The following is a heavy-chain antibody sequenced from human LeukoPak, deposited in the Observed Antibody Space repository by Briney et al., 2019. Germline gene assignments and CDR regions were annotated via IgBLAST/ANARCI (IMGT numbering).Heavy chain of an antibody. CDR1: GFTFSSYW. CDR3: ARDRLGDYHYYYGMDV. V-gene: IGHV3-7*01. Sequence: GGSLRLSCAASGFTFSSYWVSWVRQAPGKGLEWVANIKQDGSEKYYVDSVKGRFTISRDNAKNSLYLQMNSLRAEDTAVYYCARDRLGDYHYYYGMDVWGQGTTVTVSS. J-gene: IGHJ6*02. D-gene: IGHD6-6*01. CDR2: IKQDGSEK.